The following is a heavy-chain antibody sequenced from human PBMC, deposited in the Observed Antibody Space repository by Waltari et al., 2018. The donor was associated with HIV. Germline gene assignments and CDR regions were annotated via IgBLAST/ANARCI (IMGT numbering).Heavy chain of an antibody. J-gene: IGHJ6*02. CDR3: ARVGTGWDGSFHYYGMDV. D-gene: IGHD6-19*01. Sequence: QVQLHQWGAGLLTPLAPLSLTCAVYGGSFSGCYWSWVRHPPGKGLEWIGEINHSGTTNDNPALKGRVTISVDTSKNQFSLKVNSVTAADTALYFCARVGTGWDGSFHYYGMDVWGQGTAVAVSS. CDR1: GGSFSGCY. V-gene: IGHV4-34*01. CDR2: INHSGTT.